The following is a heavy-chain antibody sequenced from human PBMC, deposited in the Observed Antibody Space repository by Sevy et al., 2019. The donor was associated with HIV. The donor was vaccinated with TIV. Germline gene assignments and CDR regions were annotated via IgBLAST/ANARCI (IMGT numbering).Heavy chain of an antibody. D-gene: IGHD3-22*01. CDR2: ISTDGNIK. Sequence: GGSLRLSCTASVFSFSNYAMYWVRQAPGEGLEWVAVISTDGNIKDYADSVKGRFTISRDNFKNTLYLQMNSLRAEDSAVYYCASHYYDSTGYYYPLDYWGLGTLVTVSS. J-gene: IGHJ4*02. V-gene: IGHV3-30*04. CDR1: VFSFSNYA. CDR3: ASHYYDSTGYYYPLDY.